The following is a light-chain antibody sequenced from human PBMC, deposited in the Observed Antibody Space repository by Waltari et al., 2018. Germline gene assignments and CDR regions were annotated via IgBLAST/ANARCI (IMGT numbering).Light chain of an antibody. V-gene: IGKV3-11*01. CDR3: QQRSNWPRFS. Sequence: EIVLTQDPATLSWSPGERATLSCRTSQSIADYLAWYQQKPGQSPILLIYDVSNRVTGIPVRFSGSGSGTDFTLTITSLEPEDFAVYYCQQRSNWPRFSFGQGTKLEIK. J-gene: IGKJ2*01. CDR1: QSIADY. CDR2: DVS.